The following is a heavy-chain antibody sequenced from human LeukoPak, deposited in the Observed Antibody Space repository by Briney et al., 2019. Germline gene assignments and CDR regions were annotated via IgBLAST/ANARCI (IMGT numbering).Heavy chain of an antibody. Sequence: GGSLRLSCAASGFTFRSYSMHWVRQAPGKGLEWVAVISYDGSNKYYADSVKGRFTISRDNSKNTLYLQMNSLRAEDTAVYYCAKGHRDYDSSGYYFDYWGQGTLVTVSS. CDR3: AKGHRDYDSSGYYFDY. D-gene: IGHD3-22*01. CDR2: ISYDGSNK. CDR1: GFTFRSYS. J-gene: IGHJ4*02. V-gene: IGHV3-30*18.